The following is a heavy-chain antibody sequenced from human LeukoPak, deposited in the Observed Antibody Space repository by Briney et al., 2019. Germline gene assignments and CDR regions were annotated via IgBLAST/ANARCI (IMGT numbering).Heavy chain of an antibody. CDR2: IYYSGST. V-gene: IGHV4-31*03. J-gene: IGHJ4*02. Sequence: SQTLSLTCTVSGGSISSGGYYWSWIRQHPGKGLEWIGYIYYSGSTYYNPSLKSRVTISGDTSKSQFSLNLSSVTAADTAVYYCAREVRYYYDSSGGFDYWGQGTLVTVSS. D-gene: IGHD3-22*01. CDR1: GGSISSGGYY. CDR3: AREVRYYYDSSGGFDY.